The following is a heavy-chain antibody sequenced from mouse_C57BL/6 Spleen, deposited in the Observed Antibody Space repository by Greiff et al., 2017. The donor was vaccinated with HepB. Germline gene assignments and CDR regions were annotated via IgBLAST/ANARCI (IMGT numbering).Heavy chain of an antibody. Sequence: VQLQQSGAELVKPGASVKLSCKASGYTFTSYWMHWVKQRPGQGLEWIGMIHPNSGSTNYNEKFKSKATLTVDKSSSTAYMQLSSLTSEDSAVYYCARWRITTVVGFDYWGQGTTLTVSS. CDR1: GYTFTSYW. V-gene: IGHV1-64*01. J-gene: IGHJ2*01. CDR3: ARWRITTVVGFDY. D-gene: IGHD1-1*01. CDR2: IHPNSGST.